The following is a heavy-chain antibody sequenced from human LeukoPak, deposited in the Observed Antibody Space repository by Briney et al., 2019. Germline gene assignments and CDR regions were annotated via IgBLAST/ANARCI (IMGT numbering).Heavy chain of an antibody. CDR3: ARDPNYGDYQGDY. CDR2: IIPILGIA. V-gene: IGHV1-69*04. Sequence: SVKVSFKASGGTFSSYAISWVRQAPGQGLEWMGRIIPILGIANYAQKFQGRVTITADKSTSTAYMELSSLRSEDTAVYYCARDPNYGDYQGDYWGQGTLVTVSS. CDR1: GGTFSSYA. D-gene: IGHD4-17*01. J-gene: IGHJ4*02.